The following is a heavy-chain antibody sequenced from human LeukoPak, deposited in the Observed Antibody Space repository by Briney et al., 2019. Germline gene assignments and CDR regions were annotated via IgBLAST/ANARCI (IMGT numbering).Heavy chain of an antibody. CDR1: GYTFTGYY. CDR2: INPNSGGT. V-gene: IGHV1-2*02. D-gene: IGHD6-13*01. J-gene: IGHJ6*03. Sequence: ASVKVSCKASGYTFTGYYMQWVRQAPGQGLEWMGWINPNSGGTNYAQKFQGRVTMTRDTSISTAYMELSRLRSDDTAVYYCARDGYSSSWSLNFYYYYYMDVWGKGTTVTLSS. CDR3: ARDGYSSSWSLNFYYYYYMDV.